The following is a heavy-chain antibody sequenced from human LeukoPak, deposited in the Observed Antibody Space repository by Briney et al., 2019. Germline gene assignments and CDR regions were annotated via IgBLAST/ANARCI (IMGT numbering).Heavy chain of an antibody. Sequence: PGGSLRLSCVASGFTFKSYTMHWVRQAPGKGLEWVAAISFDGGNKYFADFVKGRFTISRDNSKSTLYLQVNTLRPEDTAVYYCARDLDYSNHGGYFDPWGRGALVTVSS. D-gene: IGHD4-4*01. CDR2: ISFDGGNK. V-gene: IGHV3-30-3*01. J-gene: IGHJ5*02. CDR3: ARDLDYSNHGGYFDP. CDR1: GFTFKSYT.